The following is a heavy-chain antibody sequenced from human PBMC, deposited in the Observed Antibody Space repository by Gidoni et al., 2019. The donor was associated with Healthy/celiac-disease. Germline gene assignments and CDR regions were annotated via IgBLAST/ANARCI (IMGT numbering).Heavy chain of an antibody. D-gene: IGHD2-8*01. Sequence: QVQLVQSGAEVKKPGASVKVSCKASGYTFTGYYMHWVRQAPGQGLEWMGWINPNSGGTNYAQKFQGRVTMTRDTSISTAYMELSRLRSDDTAVYYCARDVKMAPGKPFMDYYYGMDVWGQGTTVTVSS. CDR1: GYTFTGYY. CDR2: INPNSGGT. J-gene: IGHJ6*02. V-gene: IGHV1-2*02. CDR3: ARDVKMAPGKPFMDYYYGMDV.